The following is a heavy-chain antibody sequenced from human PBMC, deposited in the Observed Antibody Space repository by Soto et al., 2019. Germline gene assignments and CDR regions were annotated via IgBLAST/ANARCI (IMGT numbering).Heavy chain of an antibody. CDR1: EFTFSSYA. Sequence: EVQLLESGGGLVQPGGSLRLSCAASEFTFSSYAMNWVRQAPGKGLEWVSVISGRGRNTYYAASVKGRFTISRDNSKDTLYLRMNNLRAEDTGVYYCARDPEDGGGFDCWGQGTLVTVSS. J-gene: IGHJ4*02. CDR3: ARDPEDGGGFDC. CDR2: ISGRGRNT. V-gene: IGHV3-23*01.